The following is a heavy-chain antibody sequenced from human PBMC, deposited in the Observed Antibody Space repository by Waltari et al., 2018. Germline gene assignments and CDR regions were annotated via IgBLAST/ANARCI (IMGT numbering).Heavy chain of an antibody. V-gene: IGHV3-21*01. J-gene: IGHJ4*02. D-gene: IGHD6-19*01. CDR2: ISIISSYI. Sequence: EVQLLESGGGLVQPGGSLRLSCAASGFTFSSYAMSWVRQAPGKGLEWVSTISIISSYIYYADSVKGRVTISRDNAKNSLYLQMNSLRAEDTAVYYCARRLSSGCEYWGQGALVTVSS. CDR1: GFTFSSYA. CDR3: ARRLSSGCEY.